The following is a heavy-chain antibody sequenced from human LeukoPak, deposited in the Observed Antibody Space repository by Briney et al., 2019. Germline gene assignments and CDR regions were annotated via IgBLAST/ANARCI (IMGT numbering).Heavy chain of an antibody. Sequence: GGSLRLSCAASGFTFSSYAMSWVRQAPGKGLEWVSAISGSGGSTYYEDSVKGRFTISRDNSKNTLYLQMNSLRAEDTAVYYCAKFGWGGYGMDVWGQGTTVTVSS. D-gene: IGHD3-10*01. CDR1: GFTFSSYA. CDR3: AKFGWGGYGMDV. J-gene: IGHJ6*02. CDR2: ISGSGGST. V-gene: IGHV3-23*01.